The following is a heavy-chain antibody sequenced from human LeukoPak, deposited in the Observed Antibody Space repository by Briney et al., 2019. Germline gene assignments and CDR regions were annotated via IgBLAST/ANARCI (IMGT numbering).Heavy chain of an antibody. Sequence: PSQTLSLTCTVSGDSMSSGLYYWNWVRQPAGTGLEWIGRIYSFGSTHYNPSLKSRVTISLHTSKNQFSLNLTSVTAADTAVYYCARGGYNFPGGQGPPVTVSS. CDR2: IYSFGST. CDR3: ARGGYNFP. V-gene: IGHV4-61*02. J-gene: IGHJ5*02. CDR1: GDSMSSGLYY. D-gene: IGHD1-1*01.